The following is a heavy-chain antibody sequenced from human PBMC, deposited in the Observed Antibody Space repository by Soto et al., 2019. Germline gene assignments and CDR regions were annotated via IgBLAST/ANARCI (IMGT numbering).Heavy chain of an antibody. J-gene: IGHJ6*02. CDR3: ARETGGPLYGMDV. V-gene: IGHV3-33*01. CDR1: GFIVSSYG. Sequence: QVQLVESGGGVVQPGRSLRLSCETSGFIVSSYGLRWVRQAPGKGLEWVAVIWYDGSKEYYVDSVKGRFTISRDNSKNTLYLQMNSLRAEDTAVYYCARETGGPLYGMDVWGQGTTVTVSS. D-gene: IGHD7-27*01. CDR2: IWYDGSKE.